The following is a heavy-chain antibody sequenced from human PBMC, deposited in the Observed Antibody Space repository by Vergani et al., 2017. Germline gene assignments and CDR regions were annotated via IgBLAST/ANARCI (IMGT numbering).Heavy chain of an antibody. V-gene: IGHV5-51*01. D-gene: IGHD2-2*01. CDR1: GYSFTNYW. J-gene: IGHJ5*02. CDR2: ISPGDSDT. Sequence: EVQLVQSGAEVTKPGESLKISCKGSGYSFTNYWIGWVRQMPGKGLEWMGIISPGDSDTRYSPSFEGQVTISADKSISTAYLQWSSLKASDTAMYYCATWPTKYQLLSYYWFDPWGQGTLVTVSS. CDR3: ATWPTKYQLLSYYWFDP.